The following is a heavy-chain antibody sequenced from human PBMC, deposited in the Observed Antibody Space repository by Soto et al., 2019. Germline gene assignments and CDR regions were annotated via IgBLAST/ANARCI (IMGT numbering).Heavy chain of an antibody. CDR2: IYYSGST. Sequence: QVQLQESGPGLVKPSQTLSLTCTVSGGSISSGGYYWSWIRQHPGKGLEWIGYIYYSGSTYYNPSLKGRVTISVDTSKNQFSLKLSSVTAADTAVYYCASWGDFWSAVPLYYYGMDVWGQGTTVTVSS. D-gene: IGHD3-3*01. J-gene: IGHJ6*02. V-gene: IGHV4-31*03. CDR1: GGSISSGGYY. CDR3: ASWGDFWSAVPLYYYGMDV.